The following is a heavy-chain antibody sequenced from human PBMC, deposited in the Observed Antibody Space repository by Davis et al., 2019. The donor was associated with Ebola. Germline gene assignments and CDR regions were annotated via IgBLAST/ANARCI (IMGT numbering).Heavy chain of an antibody. J-gene: IGHJ5*02. V-gene: IGHV3-20*01. CDR2: INWNGGST. Sequence: GESLKIPCTASGFIFSRYTMNWVRQAPGKGLEWVSGINWNGGSTGYADSVKGRFTISRDNAKNSLYLRMNSLRAEDTALYHCARVNAVTGYSRFDPWGQGTLVTVSS. D-gene: IGHD3-9*01. CDR1: GFIFSRYT. CDR3: ARVNAVTGYSRFDP.